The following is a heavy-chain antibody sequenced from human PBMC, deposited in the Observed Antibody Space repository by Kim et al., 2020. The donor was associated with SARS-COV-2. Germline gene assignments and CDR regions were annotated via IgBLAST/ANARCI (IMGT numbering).Heavy chain of an antibody. Sequence: CAYPVKGRLTIPRDNAKTPLYLQMNGLRDEDTAVYYCAGAIIYWGYGMDVWGQGTTVTVSS. V-gene: IGHV3-48*02. D-gene: IGHD3-16*01. CDR3: AGAIIYWGYGMDV. J-gene: IGHJ6*02.